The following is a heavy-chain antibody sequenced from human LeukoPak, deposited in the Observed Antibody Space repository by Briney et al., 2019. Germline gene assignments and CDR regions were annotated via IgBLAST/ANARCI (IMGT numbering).Heavy chain of an antibody. D-gene: IGHD3-16*01. CDR3: ARAPSEIAGYDPEYLLH. J-gene: IGHJ1*01. V-gene: IGHV3-74*01. Sequence: GGSLRLSCAASGFSFSSYWMHWVRQAPGKGLVWVSRIKTDGKTNYSNSEKGPFTNARDNANNKVSLQMKSLKAEDTGVYYCARAPSEIAGYDPEYLLHYGEGGMVIVSS. CDR1: GFSFSSYW. CDR2: IKTDGKT.